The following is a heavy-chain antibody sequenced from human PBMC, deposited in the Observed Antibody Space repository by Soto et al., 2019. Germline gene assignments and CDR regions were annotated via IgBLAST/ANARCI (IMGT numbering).Heavy chain of an antibody. CDR2: IEYNAKNR. CDR1: GFTFNSYG. D-gene: IGHD2-15*01. J-gene: IGHJ6*02. V-gene: IGHV3-33*05. Sequence: QVQLVESGGGVVQPGTSLRLSCTASGFTFNSYGIHWVRQAPGKGLEWLALIEYNAKNRFYADSVKGRFSISRDNSRNTVYLQVTGLRAEDTAVYYCAREGDDYCSGTRCFHYYGLDVWGQGTKVIVSS. CDR3: AREGDDYCSGTRCFHYYGLDV.